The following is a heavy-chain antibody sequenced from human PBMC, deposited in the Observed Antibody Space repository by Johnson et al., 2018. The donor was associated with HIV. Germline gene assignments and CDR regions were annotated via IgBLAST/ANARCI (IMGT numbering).Heavy chain of an antibody. D-gene: IGHD6-13*01. V-gene: IGHV3-30-3*01. Sequence: QMLLVESGGGVVQPGRSLRLSCAASGFTFSSYAMHWVRQAPGKGLERVAVISYDGSDKFYADSAKGRFSISSDNSKNTLYLQMTTLRVEDTAVYYCARDRAYSSSWEGAFDIWGQGTMVTVSS. CDR1: GFTFSSYA. CDR2: ISYDGSDK. J-gene: IGHJ3*02. CDR3: ARDRAYSSSWEGAFDI.